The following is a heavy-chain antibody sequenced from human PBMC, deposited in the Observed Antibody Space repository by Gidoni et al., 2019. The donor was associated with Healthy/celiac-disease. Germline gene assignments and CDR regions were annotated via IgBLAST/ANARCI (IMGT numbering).Heavy chain of an antibody. D-gene: IGHD2-15*01. CDR2: IYHSGST. CDR3: ARDGYCSGGSCYPFDY. Sequence: QVQLQESGPGLVKPSETLSLTCAVSGYSISSGYYWGWIRQPPGKGLEWIGSIYHSGSTYSNPSLKSRVTISVDTSKNQFSLKLSSVTAADTAVYYCARDGYCSGGSCYPFDYWGRGTLVTVSS. CDR1: GYSISSGYY. J-gene: IGHJ4*02. V-gene: IGHV4-38-2*02.